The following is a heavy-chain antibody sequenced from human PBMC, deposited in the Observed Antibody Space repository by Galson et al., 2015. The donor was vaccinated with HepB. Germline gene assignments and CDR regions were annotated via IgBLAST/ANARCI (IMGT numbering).Heavy chain of an antibody. V-gene: IGHV4-39*01. Sequence: SETLSLTCTVSGGSISTTSYYWGWIRQPPGKGLEWIGNIYYSGSTYYNPSLKSRVTISVDTSKNQFSLKVSSVTAADTAVHYCARRGNGFDPWGQGSLVTVSS. J-gene: IGHJ5*02. CDR1: GGSISTTSYY. CDR3: ARRGNGFDP. CDR2: IYYSGST.